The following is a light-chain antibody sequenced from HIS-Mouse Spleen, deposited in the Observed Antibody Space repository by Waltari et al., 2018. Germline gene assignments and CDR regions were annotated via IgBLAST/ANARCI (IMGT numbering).Light chain of an antibody. CDR3: SSYTSSSTRV. CDR2: DVS. CDR1: SSDVGGYNF. V-gene: IGLV2-14*03. J-gene: IGLJ3*02. Sequence: QSALTQPASVSGSPGQSITISCTGTSSDVGGYNFVPWYQQTPGKAPKLMIYDVSNRPSGVSNRFSGSKSGNTASLTISGLQAEDEADYYCSSYTSSSTRVFGGGTKLTVL.